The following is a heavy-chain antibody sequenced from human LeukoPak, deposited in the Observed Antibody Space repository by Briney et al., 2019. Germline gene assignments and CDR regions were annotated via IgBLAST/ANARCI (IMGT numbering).Heavy chain of an antibody. J-gene: IGHJ3*02. Sequence: GGTLRLSCAASGFTFSNFGMSWVRQAPGKGLEWVSVISGSGGSTYYADSVKGRFTISRDNAKNSLYLQMNSLRAEDTALYYCARDPGASDIWGQGTMVTVSS. CDR2: ISGSGGST. D-gene: IGHD1-14*01. CDR1: GFTFSNFG. V-gene: IGHV3-23*01. CDR3: ARDPGASDI.